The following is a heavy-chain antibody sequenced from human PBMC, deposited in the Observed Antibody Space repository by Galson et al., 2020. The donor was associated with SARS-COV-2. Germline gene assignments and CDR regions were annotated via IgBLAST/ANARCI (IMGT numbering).Heavy chain of an antibody. CDR3: AKDARYYDFWSGLPSWFDP. Sequence: QLGESLKISCAASGFTFSSYGMHWVRQAPGKGLEWVAVIWYDGSNKYYADSVKGRFTISRDNSKNTLYLQMNSLRAEDTAVYYCAKDARYYDFWSGLPSWFDPWGQGTLVTVSS. D-gene: IGHD3-3*01. CDR2: IWYDGSNK. V-gene: IGHV3-33*06. J-gene: IGHJ5*02. CDR1: GFTFSSYG.